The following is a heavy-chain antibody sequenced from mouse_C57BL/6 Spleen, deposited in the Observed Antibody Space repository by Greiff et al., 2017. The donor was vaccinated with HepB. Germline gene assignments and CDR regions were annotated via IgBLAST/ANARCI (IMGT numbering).Heavy chain of an antibody. CDR1: GYTFTSYW. J-gene: IGHJ4*01. D-gene: IGHD1-1*01. V-gene: IGHV1-72*01. CDR3: ARGGTTVVVYYDAMDY. CDR2: IDPNSGGT. Sequence: QVQLKQPGAELVKPGASVKLSCKASGYTFTSYWMHWVKQRPGRGLEWIGRIDPNSGGTKHNEKFKSKATLTVDKPSSTAYMQLSSLTSEDSAVYYCARGGTTVVVYYDAMDYWGQGTSVTVSS.